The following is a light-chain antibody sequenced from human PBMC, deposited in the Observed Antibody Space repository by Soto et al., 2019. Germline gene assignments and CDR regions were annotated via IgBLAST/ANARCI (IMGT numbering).Light chain of an antibody. Sequence: DIQMTQSPSTLSASVGDRVTITCRASQSISSWLAWYQQKPGKAPKRLIYKASSIESGVPSRFSGSGSGTEFTLTISSLQPDDFATYYCQQYNSYSITFGHGTRLEIK. CDR3: QQYNSYSIT. CDR2: KAS. CDR1: QSISSW. V-gene: IGKV1-5*03. J-gene: IGKJ5*01.